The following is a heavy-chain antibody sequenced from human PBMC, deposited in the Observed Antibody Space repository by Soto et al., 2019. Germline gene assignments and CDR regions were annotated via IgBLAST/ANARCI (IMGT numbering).Heavy chain of an antibody. D-gene: IGHD3-3*01. V-gene: IGHV3-7*01. Sequence: GGSLRLSCAASGFTFSSYWMSWVRQAPGKGLEWVANIKQDGSEKYYVDSVKGRFTISRDNAKNSLYLQMNSLRAEDTAVYYCARDSNITIFGVVIDYYYYMDVWGKGTTVTVSS. CDR2: IKQDGSEK. J-gene: IGHJ6*03. CDR1: GFTFSSYW. CDR3: ARDSNITIFGVVIDYYYYMDV.